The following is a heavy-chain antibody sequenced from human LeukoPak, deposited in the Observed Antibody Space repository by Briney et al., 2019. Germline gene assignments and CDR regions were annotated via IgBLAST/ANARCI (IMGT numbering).Heavy chain of an antibody. CDR3: ARLNYYGSGSYYTVGYFDY. J-gene: IGHJ4*02. CDR1: GFTFSSYA. CDR2: ISYDGSNK. D-gene: IGHD3-10*01. Sequence: PGGSLRLSCAASGFTFSSYAMHWVRQAPGKGLEWVVVISYDGSNKYYADSVKGRFTISRDNSKNTLYLQMNSLRAEDTAVYYCARLNYYGSGSYYTVGYFDYWGQGTLVTVSS. V-gene: IGHV3-30*04.